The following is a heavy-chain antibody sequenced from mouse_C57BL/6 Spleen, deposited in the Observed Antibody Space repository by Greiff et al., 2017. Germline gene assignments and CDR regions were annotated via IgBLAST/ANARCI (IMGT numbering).Heavy chain of an antibody. J-gene: IGHJ4*01. D-gene: IGHD2-2*01. CDR3: ARSGYDVYYAMDY. CDR2: IYPGDGDT. Sequence: QVQLKESGPELVKPGASVKISCKASGYAFSSSWMNWVKQRPGKGLEWIGRIYPGDGDTNYNGKFKGKATLTADKSSSTAYMQLSSLTSEDSAVYFCARSGYDVYYAMDYWGQGTSVTVSS. CDR1: GYAFSSSW. V-gene: IGHV1-82*01.